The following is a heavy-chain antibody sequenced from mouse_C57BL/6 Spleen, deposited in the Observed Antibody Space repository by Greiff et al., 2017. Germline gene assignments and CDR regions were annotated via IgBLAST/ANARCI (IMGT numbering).Heavy chain of an antibody. CDR1: GYTFQSYG. D-gene: IGHD3-1*01. V-gene: IGHV1-81*01. CDR2: IYPNSGNT. J-gene: IGHJ2*01. CDR3: AREGYDNNYVDY. Sequence: VKLMQSGAELVRPGASVKLSCKASGYTFQSYGISWVKQRTGQGLEWIGMIYPNSGNTYYNEKFKGKATLTADKSSSTAYMHLSSLTSEDSAVYCCAREGYDNNYVDYWGQGTTLTVSS.